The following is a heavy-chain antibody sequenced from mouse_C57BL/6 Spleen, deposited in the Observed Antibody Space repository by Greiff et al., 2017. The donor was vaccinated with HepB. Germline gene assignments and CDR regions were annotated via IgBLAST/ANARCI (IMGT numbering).Heavy chain of an antibody. CDR3: ARHEVDYYGSSYVAWFAY. CDR2: ISSGGSYT. D-gene: IGHD1-1*01. J-gene: IGHJ3*01. V-gene: IGHV5-6*01. CDR1: GFTFSSYG. Sequence: EVKLVESGGDLVKPGGSLKLSCAASGFTFSSYGMSWVRQTPDKRLEWVATISSGGSYTYYPDSVKGRFTIFRDNAKNTLYLQMSSLKSEDTAMYYCARHEVDYYGSSYVAWFAYWGQGTLVTVSA.